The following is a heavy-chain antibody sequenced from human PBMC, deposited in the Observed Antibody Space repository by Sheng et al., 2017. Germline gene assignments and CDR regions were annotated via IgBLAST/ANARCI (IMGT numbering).Heavy chain of an antibody. V-gene: IGHV3-43*01. D-gene: IGHD6-13*01. CDR1: GFTFDDYT. CDR3: AKPVVPAAAYSSSWYYFDY. J-gene: IGHJ4*02. Sequence: EVQLVESGGVVVQPGGSLRLSCAASGFTFDDYTMHWVRQAPGKGLEWVSLISWDGGSTYYADSVKGRFTISRDNSKNSLYLQMNSLRTEDTALYYCAKPVVPAAAYSSSWYYFDYWGQGTLVTVSS. CDR2: ISWDGGST.